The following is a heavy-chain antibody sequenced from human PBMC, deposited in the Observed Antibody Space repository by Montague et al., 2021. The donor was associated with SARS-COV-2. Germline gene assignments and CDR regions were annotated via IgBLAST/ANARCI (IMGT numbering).Heavy chain of an antibody. CDR1: GGSFSTYS. CDR3: ARLGDGVVPSPILGVGPYYSYYYMDV. V-gene: IGHV4-34*01. J-gene: IGHJ6*03. CDR2: IHHGGST. D-gene: IGHD3-10*01. Sequence: SETRSLTCAVHGGSFSTYSWNWIRQPPGKGLEWIGEIHHGGSTNYNPSLKSRVTISADTSKNQFSLKLTSVAAADTAVYYCARLGDGVVPSPILGVGPYYSYYYMDVXGKGTTVTVSS.